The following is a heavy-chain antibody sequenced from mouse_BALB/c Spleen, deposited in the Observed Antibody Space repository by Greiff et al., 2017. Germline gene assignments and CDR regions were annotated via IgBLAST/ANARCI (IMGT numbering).Heavy chain of an antibody. J-gene: IGHJ2*01. Sequence: VQLQQPGAELVRPGASVKLSCKASGYTFTSYWINWVKQRPGHGLEWIGNIYPSDSYTNYNQKFKDKATLTVDKSSSTAYMQLSSPKSEDSAVYYGTRGRFDYWGQGTTRTVSS. CDR3: TRGRFDY. V-gene: IGHV1-69*02. CDR2: IYPSDSYT. CDR1: GYTFTSYW.